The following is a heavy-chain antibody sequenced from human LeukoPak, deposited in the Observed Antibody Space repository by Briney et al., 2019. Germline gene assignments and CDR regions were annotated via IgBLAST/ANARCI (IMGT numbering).Heavy chain of an antibody. Sequence: LSETLSLTCTVSGGSISSGGYYWSWIRQHPGKGLEWIGYIYYSGSTNYNPSLKSRVTISVDTSKNQFSLKLSSVTAADTAVYYCARAESGSYYLYYFDYWGQGTLVTVSS. CDR3: ARAESGSYYLYYFDY. J-gene: IGHJ4*02. D-gene: IGHD1-26*01. CDR2: IYYSGST. V-gene: IGHV4-61*08. CDR1: GGSISSGGYY.